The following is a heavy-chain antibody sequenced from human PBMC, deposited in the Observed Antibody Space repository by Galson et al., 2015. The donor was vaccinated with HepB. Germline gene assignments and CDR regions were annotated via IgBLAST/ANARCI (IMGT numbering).Heavy chain of an antibody. J-gene: IGHJ4*02. CDR1: GHSFTSYG. Sequence: SVKVSCKASGHSFTSYGISWVRKAPGQGLEWTGWISAYSGNTNYAQTVQGRVTMTTDKSTSTAYMELRSLRSDDTAVYYCARESAYCSGGSCYAPENFDYWGQGTLVTVSS. CDR2: ISAYSGNT. V-gene: IGHV1-18*04. CDR3: ARESAYCSGGSCYAPENFDY. D-gene: IGHD2-15*01.